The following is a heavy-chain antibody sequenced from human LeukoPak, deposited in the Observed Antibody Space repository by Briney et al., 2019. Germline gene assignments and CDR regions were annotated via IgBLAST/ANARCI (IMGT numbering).Heavy chain of an antibody. CDR2: IYYSGST. V-gene: IGHV4-59*08. CDR3: ARHWRYFDWLPSELDY. CDR1: GGSISSYY. Sequence: SETLSLTCTVSGGSISSYYWSWIRQPPGKGLEWIGYIYYSGSTNYNPSLKSRVTISVDTSKNQFSLKLSSVTAADTAVYYCARHWRYFDWLPSELDYWGQGTLSPSPQ. J-gene: IGHJ4*02. D-gene: IGHD3-9*01.